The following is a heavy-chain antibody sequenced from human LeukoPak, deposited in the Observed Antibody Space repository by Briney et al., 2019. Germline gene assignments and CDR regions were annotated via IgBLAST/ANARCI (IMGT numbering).Heavy chain of an antibody. D-gene: IGHD3-10*01. CDR3: ARGNRVYYYYYMDV. CDR1: GGTFSSYA. J-gene: IGHJ6*03. V-gene: IGHV1-69*13. CDR2: IIPIFGTA. Sequence: SVKVSCKASGGTFSSYAISWVRQAPGQGLEWMGGIIPIFGTANYAQKFQGRVTITADESTSTAYMELGSLRSEDTAVYYCARGNRVYYYYYMDVWGKGTTVTISS.